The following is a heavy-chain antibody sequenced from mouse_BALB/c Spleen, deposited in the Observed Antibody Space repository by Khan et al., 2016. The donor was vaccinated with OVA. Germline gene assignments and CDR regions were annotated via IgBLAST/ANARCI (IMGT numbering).Heavy chain of an antibody. CDR1: GYTFTSYY. Sequence: QVQLQQPGAELVKPGASVKISCKASGYTFTSYYMYWVKQRPGQGLEWIGGINPSNGGAHFPEKFKNKATLTVDKSSSTAYMQLSSLTSEDSAVYYYARSGYGNPFAYWGQGTLVTVSA. CDR3: ARSGYGNPFAY. CDR2: INPSNGGA. V-gene: IGHV1S81*02. D-gene: IGHD2-1*01. J-gene: IGHJ3*01.